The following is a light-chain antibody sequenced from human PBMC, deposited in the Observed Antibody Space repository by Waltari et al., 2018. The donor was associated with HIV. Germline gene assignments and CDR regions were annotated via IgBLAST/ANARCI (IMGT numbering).Light chain of an antibody. CDR2: DVS. Sequence: QSALTQPASVSGFPGQSLTTSCPGSSRDVGSYNYVSWYQQHPGKAPKLLIYDVSKRPSGVSNRFSGSKSGNTASLTISGLQAEDEADYYCCSYAGSNTYLFGTGTEVTVL. J-gene: IGLJ1*01. CDR3: CSYAGSNTYL. CDR1: SRDVGSYNY. V-gene: IGLV2-23*02.